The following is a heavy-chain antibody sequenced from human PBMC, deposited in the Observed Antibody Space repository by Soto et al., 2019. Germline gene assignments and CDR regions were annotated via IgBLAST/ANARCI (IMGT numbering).Heavy chain of an antibody. J-gene: IGHJ6*02. CDR3: AKDRGKALYYYYGMDV. CDR2: ISYDGSNK. CDR1: GFTFSSYG. Sequence: GGSLRLSCAASGFTFSSYGMHWVRQAPGKGLEWVAVISYDGSNKYYADSVKGRFTISRDNSKNTLYLQMNSLRAEDTAVYYCAKDRGKALYYYYGMDVWGQGTTVTVSS. V-gene: IGHV3-30*18.